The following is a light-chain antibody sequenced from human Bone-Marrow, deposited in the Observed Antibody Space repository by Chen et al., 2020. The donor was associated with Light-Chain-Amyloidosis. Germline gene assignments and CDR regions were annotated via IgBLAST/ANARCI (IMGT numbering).Light chain of an antibody. Sequence: EIVLTQYPATLSLSRGERATLSSRASQAVGVYLAWYQQKPGQVPRLLIYDASIRVTGIPARFSGSGSGTDFSLTISSLEPEDFAVYYCQQRSNWPLTFGGGTKVEIK. CDR1: QAVGVY. CDR2: DAS. CDR3: QQRSNWPLT. J-gene: IGKJ4*01. V-gene: IGKV3-11*01.